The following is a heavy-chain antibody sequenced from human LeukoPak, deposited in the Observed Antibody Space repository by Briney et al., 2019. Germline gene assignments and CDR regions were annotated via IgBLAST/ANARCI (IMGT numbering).Heavy chain of an antibody. CDR1: GGSVSSGSYY. CDR3: ARVYYDSSAYNFDY. V-gene: IGHV4-61*01. Sequence: TSETLSLTCTVSGGSVSSGSYYWSWIRQPPGKGLEWIGYTYYSGSTNYNPSLKSRVTISVDTSKNQFSLKLSSVTAADTAVYYCARVYYDSSAYNFDYWGQGTLVTVSS. J-gene: IGHJ4*02. D-gene: IGHD3-22*01. CDR2: TYYSGST.